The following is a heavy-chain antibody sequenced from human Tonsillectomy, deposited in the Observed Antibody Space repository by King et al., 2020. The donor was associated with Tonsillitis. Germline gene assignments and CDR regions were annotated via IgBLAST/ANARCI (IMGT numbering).Heavy chain of an antibody. V-gene: IGHV1-2*02. CDR1: GYTFTAYY. CDR2: ITPNSGGT. J-gene: IGHJ4*02. Sequence: VQLVESGAEMKKPGASVKVSCTISGYTFTAYYIHWLRQAPGQGLEWMGWITPNSGGTNYAQKFQGRVIITRDTSVSTTYMEVSSLTSDDTAVYFCARGRVGAWYYFDFWGQGSLVTVSS. CDR3: ARGRVGAWYYFDF. D-gene: IGHD6-19*01.